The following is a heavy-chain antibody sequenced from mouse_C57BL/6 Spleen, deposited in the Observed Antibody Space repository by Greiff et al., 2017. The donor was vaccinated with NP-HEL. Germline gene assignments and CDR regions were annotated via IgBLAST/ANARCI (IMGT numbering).Heavy chain of an antibody. D-gene: IGHD2-4*01. Sequence: QVQLKESGAELVKPGASVKLSCKASGYTFTEYTIHWVKQRSGQGLEWIGWFYPGSGSIKYNEKFKDKATLTADKSSSTVYMELSRLTSEDSAVYFCARHEDPFYYDYDGGAMDYWGQGTSVTVSS. CDR1: GYTFTEYT. J-gene: IGHJ4*01. CDR2: FYPGSGSI. CDR3: ARHEDPFYYDYDGGAMDY. V-gene: IGHV1-62-2*01.